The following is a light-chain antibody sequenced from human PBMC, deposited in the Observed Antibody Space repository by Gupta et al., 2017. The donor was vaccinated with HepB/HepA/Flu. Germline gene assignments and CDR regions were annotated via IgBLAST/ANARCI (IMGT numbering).Light chain of an antibody. CDR3: QQYDNFPMYN. V-gene: IGKV1-33*01. Sequence: DIQMTQSPSSLSASVGDRVTITCQASQDIRNYLNWYQQKPGKAPKLLIYDASSLETGVPFRFSGSGYGTHFTFTISSRQPEDIGPYYCQQYDNFPMYNFGQGTKLEIK. J-gene: IGKJ2*01. CDR1: QDIRNY. CDR2: DAS.